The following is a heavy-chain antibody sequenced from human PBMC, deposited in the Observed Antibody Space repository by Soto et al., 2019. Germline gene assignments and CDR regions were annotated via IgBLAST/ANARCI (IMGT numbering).Heavy chain of an antibody. V-gene: IGHV3-30-3*01. CDR3: ARDFKLHSHEGMDV. D-gene: IGHD1-26*01. J-gene: IGHJ6*02. CDR2: ISYDGSNK. CDR1: GFTFSSYA. Sequence: PGGSLRLSCAASGFTFSSYAMHWVRQAPGKGLEWVAVISYDGSNKYYADSVKGRFTISRDNSKNTLYLQMNSLRAEDTAVYYCARDFKLHSHEGMDVWGQGTTVTVSS.